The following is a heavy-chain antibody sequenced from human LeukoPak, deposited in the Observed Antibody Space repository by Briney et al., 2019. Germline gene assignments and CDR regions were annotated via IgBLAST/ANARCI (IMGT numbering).Heavy chain of an antibody. CDR3: AKDEGYCSSTSCLDFDY. Sequence: PGGSLGPSCAASGFTFSSYAMSWVRQAPGKGLEWVSAISGSGGSTYYADSVKGRFTISRDNSKNTLYLQMNSLRAEDTAVYYCAKDEGYCSSTSCLDFDYWGQGTLVTVSS. D-gene: IGHD2-2*01. J-gene: IGHJ4*02. V-gene: IGHV3-23*01. CDR2: ISGSGGST. CDR1: GFTFSSYA.